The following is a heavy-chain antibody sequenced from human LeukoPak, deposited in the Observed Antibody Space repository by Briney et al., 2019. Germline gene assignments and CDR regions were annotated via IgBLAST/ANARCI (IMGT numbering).Heavy chain of an antibody. CDR3: ARDPYSGNYGNYYYYYMDV. V-gene: IGHV3-21*01. CDR1: GFTFNNYS. J-gene: IGHJ6*03. Sequence: GGSLRLSCAASGFTFNNYSMNWVRQAPGKALEWVSSITSSGTYIFYADSVKGRFTISRDNAKNSLYLQMNSLGPEDTAVYYCARDPYSGNYGNYYYYYMDVWGKGTTVTISS. D-gene: IGHD1-26*01. CDR2: ITSSGTYI.